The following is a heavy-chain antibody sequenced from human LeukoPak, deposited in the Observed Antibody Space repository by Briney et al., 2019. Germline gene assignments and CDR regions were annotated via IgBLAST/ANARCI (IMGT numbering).Heavy chain of an antibody. J-gene: IGHJ2*01. CDR3: ARVPRLYCSSTSCLRWYFDL. CDR1: GYTFTGYY. D-gene: IGHD2-2*01. CDR2: INPNSGGT. V-gene: IGHV1-2*04. Sequence: ASVKVSCKASGYTFTGYYMHWVRQAPGQGLEWMGWINPNSGGTNYAQKFQGWVTMTRDTSISTAYMELSRLRSDDTAVYYCARVPRLYCSSTSCLRWYFDLWGRGTLVTVSS.